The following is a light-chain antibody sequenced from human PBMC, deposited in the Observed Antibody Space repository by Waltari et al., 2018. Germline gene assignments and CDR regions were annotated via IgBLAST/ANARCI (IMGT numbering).Light chain of an antibody. Sequence: EIVVTQSPAALSLSPGARVTISCGASQSVRNNFAWYQQKPGQAPRLLIFDASTRATGIPARFSGSGSETEFTLTINTLQSEDFGIYYCQQYDNLITFGQGTRLEIK. CDR1: QSVRNN. J-gene: IGKJ5*01. CDR2: DAS. CDR3: QQYDNLIT. V-gene: IGKV3D-15*01.